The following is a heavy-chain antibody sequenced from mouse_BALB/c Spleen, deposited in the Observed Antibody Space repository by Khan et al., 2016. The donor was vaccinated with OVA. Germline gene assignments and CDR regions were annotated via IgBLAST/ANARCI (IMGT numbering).Heavy chain of an antibody. CDR1: GFTFSSFG. D-gene: IGHD1-1*01. Sequence: EVELVESGGGLVQPGGSRKLSCAASGFTFSSFGMHWFRQAPEKGLEWVAYISSGSSTIYYADTVKGRFTISRDNPKNTLFLQMTSLRSEDTVMYYCVRDYYGSSYVAYWGQGTLVTVSA. V-gene: IGHV5-17*02. CDR3: VRDYYGSSYVAY. J-gene: IGHJ3*01. CDR2: ISSGSSTI.